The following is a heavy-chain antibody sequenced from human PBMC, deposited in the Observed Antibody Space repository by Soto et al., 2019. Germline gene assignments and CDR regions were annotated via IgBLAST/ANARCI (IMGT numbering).Heavy chain of an antibody. Sequence: QVQLVQSGAEVKKPGSSVKVSCKASGGTFSSYAISWVRQAPGQGLEWIGGIIPIFGTANYAQKFQGRVTITADESTSTAYMELSSLRSEDTAVYYCARVGRTLYSRSYYYYGMDVWGQGTTVTVSS. CDR2: IIPIFGTA. V-gene: IGHV1-69*01. CDR1: GGTFSSYA. D-gene: IGHD6-13*01. CDR3: ARVGRTLYSRSYYYYGMDV. J-gene: IGHJ6*02.